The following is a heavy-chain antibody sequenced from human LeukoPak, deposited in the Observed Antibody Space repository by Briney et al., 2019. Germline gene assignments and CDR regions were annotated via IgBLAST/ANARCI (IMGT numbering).Heavy chain of an antibody. Sequence: PGGSLRLSCAASGFSFSSYAMSWVRQAPGKGLEWASTISWTGGRTYYADSVKGRFTISRDNSKDTLSLQMNSLRAEDTAVYYCAKDPSVDSGRFDYWGQGTLVTVSS. CDR1: GFSFSSYA. V-gene: IGHV3-23*01. CDR3: AKDPSVDSGRFDY. J-gene: IGHJ4*02. CDR2: ISWTGGRT.